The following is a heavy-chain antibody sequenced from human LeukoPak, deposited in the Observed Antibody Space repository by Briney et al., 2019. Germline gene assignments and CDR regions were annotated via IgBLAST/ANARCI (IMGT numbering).Heavy chain of an antibody. V-gene: IGHV4-59*01. Sequence: PSETLSLTCTVSGGSICSYYWSWIRQPPGKGLEWIGYIYYSGSTNYNPSLKSRVTISVDTSKNQFSLKLSSVTAADTAVYYCAREWRYLRAFDIWGQGTMVTVSS. J-gene: IGHJ3*02. CDR1: GGSICSYY. CDR3: AREWRYLRAFDI. D-gene: IGHD3-10*01. CDR2: IYYSGST.